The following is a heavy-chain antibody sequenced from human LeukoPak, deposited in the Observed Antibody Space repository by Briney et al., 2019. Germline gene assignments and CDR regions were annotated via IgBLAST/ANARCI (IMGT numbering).Heavy chain of an antibody. Sequence: GGSRRLSCAASGFTFSSYSMNWVRQAPGKGLEWVSYISSSSSTIYYADSVKGRFTISRDNAKNSLYLQMNSLRAEDTAMYYCARGGQFMITPPIDWGQGTLVTVSS. CDR1: GFTFSSYS. D-gene: IGHD3-16*01. CDR3: ARGGQFMITPPID. V-gene: IGHV3-48*01. J-gene: IGHJ4*02. CDR2: ISSSSSTI.